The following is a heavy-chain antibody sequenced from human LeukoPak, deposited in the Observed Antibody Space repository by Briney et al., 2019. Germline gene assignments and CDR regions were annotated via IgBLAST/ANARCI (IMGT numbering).Heavy chain of an antibody. CDR1: VYTFTIYD. Sequence: ASVNVSSKASVYTFTIYDIDWVRQATGQGLEWMGWMNPNRGNTGYAQKFQGRVTMTRNTSISTAYMELSSLRSEDTAVYYCARGVVTIDDYWGQGTLVSVSS. CDR2: MNPNRGNT. J-gene: IGHJ4*02. CDR3: ARGVVTIDDY. D-gene: IGHD2-21*02. V-gene: IGHV1-8*01.